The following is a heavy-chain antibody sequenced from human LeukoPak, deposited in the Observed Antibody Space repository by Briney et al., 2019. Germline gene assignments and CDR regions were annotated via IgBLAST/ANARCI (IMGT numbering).Heavy chain of an antibody. CDR1: GASITSYY. D-gene: IGHD2-21*02. J-gene: IGHJ3*02. V-gene: IGHV4-59*01. Sequence: PSETLSLTCTVSGASITSYYWNWLRQSPGKGLEWIGYGHHSGTTKYNPSLGRRGTISVDTSKNQFSLKLSSVSAADTAVYYCARWGESGDSVVHAFDIWGRGTMVTVSS. CDR2: GHHSGTT. CDR3: ARWGESGDSVVHAFDI.